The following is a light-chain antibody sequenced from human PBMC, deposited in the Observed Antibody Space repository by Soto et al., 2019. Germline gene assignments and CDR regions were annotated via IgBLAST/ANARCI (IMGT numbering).Light chain of an antibody. CDR3: AIGDDSLNGPV. CDR2: SSN. V-gene: IGLV1-44*01. Sequence: SALTQPPSASGTPVPRVTTACSGSSSNIGSNTVNWYQQLPGTAPKHPIYSSNQRPSGVTDRFSGSKSGTSASLAISVLKTEDEADYFCAIGDDSLNGPVFGGGTKVTVL. J-gene: IGLJ3*02. CDR1: SSNIGSNT.